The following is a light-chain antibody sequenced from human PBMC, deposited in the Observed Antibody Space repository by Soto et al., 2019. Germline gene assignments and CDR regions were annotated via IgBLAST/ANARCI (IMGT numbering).Light chain of an antibody. CDR2: EVS. Sequence: QSVLTQPASVSGSPGQSITISCTETSSDVGSYKYVSWYQQHPGKAPKLMIYEVSNRPSGVSNRFSGSKSGNTASLTISGLQAEDEADYYCVSYRSTKSPVVFGGGTKVTVL. CDR3: VSYRSTKSPVV. J-gene: IGLJ2*01. CDR1: SSDVGSYKY. V-gene: IGLV2-14*01.